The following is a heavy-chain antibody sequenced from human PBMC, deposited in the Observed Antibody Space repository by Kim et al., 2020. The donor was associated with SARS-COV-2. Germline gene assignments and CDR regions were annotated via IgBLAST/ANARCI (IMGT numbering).Heavy chain of an antibody. CDR2: INPGNGAT. CDR1: GYNFADYY. Sequence: ASVKVSCKASGYNFADYYIHWVRQAPGQGLEWMGRINPGNGATNYAQKFLGRVTMTRDTSISAALLEVTRLTSDDTAVYFCARDRGQYNYYNPDGRLRQQYKYNYMDVWGKGTTVTVSS. V-gene: IGHV1-2*06. CDR3: ARDRGQYNYYNPDGRLRQQYKYNYMDV. D-gene: IGHD3-10*01. J-gene: IGHJ6*04.